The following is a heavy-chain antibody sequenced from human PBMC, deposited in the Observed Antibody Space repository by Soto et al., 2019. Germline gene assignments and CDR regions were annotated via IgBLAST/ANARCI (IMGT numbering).Heavy chain of an antibody. D-gene: IGHD1-1*01. CDR3: AKGPKKTTPAFDI. V-gene: IGHV3-23*01. CDR1: GFTFSSYA. J-gene: IGHJ3*02. CDR2: ISGSGGST. Sequence: PGGSLRLSCAASGFTFSSYAMSWVRQAPGKGLGWVSAISGSGGSTYYADSAKGRFTISRDNSKNTLYLQMNSLRAEDTAVYYCAKGPKKTTPAFDIWGQGTMVTVSS.